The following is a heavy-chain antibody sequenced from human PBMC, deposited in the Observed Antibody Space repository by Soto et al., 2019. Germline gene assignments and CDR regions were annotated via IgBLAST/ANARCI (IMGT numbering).Heavy chain of an antibody. Sequence: SETLSLTFTVSGYSISISNWWGWVRHPPGRGLAWIGYISSSGTKYYKTYLKSRVTMSIDTSQNQFSLHVTSVTPAHTAVYYCARRIAATETFDYWGQGTLVTVSS. V-gene: IGHV4-28*01. CDR1: GYSISISNW. CDR3: ARRIAATETFDY. J-gene: IGHJ4*02. CDR2: ISSSGTK. D-gene: IGHD5-12*01.